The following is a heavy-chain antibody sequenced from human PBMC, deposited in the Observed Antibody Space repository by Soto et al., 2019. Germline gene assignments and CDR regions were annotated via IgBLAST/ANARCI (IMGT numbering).Heavy chain of an antibody. V-gene: IGHV3-33*01. Sequence: QVQMVESGGGVVQPGRSLRLSCAASGFTFSSYGMHWVRQAPGKGLEWVAVIWYDGSNKYYADSVKGRFTISRDKSKNTLYLQMNSLGAEDTAVYYCARGPSTYFYESSGYYLGDFDYWGQGTLVTVSS. CDR1: GFTFSSYG. D-gene: IGHD3-22*01. J-gene: IGHJ4*02. CDR2: IWYDGSNK. CDR3: ARGPSTYFYESSGYYLGDFDY.